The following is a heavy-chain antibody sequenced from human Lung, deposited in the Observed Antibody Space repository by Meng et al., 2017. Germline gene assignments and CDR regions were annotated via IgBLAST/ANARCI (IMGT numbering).Heavy chain of an antibody. D-gene: IGHD1-7*01. CDR1: GDSITRTQW. J-gene: IGHJ4*02. Sequence: QLQESAPRLVQPSGTLSLACAVSGDSITRTQWWSWLRQTPGKGLEWIGEISHSGSTVYRPSLQGRVSISLDKSNNEFSLKLTSVTAADTAVYYCARETLRELGLFHYWGQGILVTVSS. V-gene: IGHV4-4*02. CDR2: ISHSGST. CDR3: ARETLRELGLFHY.